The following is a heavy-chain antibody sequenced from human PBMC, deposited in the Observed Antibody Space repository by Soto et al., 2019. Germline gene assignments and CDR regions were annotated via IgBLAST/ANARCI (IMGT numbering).Heavy chain of an antibody. CDR2: RSSPGSNK. Sequence: QVQLVESGGGVVQPGKSLRLSCAASGFSFDTYGLHWVRQAPGKGLEWVAVRSSPGSNKYYADSVKGRFTISRDDSKNTVFLQMNSLRTEETALSYCAKEPGWIDSFGWAFEYWGQGTLVTVSS. CDR3: AKEPGWIDSFGWAFEY. CDR1: GFSFDTYG. V-gene: IGHV3-30*18. J-gene: IGHJ4*02. D-gene: IGHD5-18*01.